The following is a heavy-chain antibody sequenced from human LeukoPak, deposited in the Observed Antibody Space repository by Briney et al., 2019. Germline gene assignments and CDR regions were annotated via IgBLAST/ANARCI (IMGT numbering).Heavy chain of an antibody. D-gene: IGHD6-13*01. J-gene: IGHJ4*02. CDR1: GGSISSSNW. CDR3: ARERNSSSWFVPRSLWY. Sequence: SETLSLTCTVSGGSISSSNWWSWVRQPPGKGLEWIGEIYHSGSTNHNPSLKSRVTISVDKSKNQFSLKLSSVTAADTAVYYCARERNSSSWFVPRSLWYWGQGTLVTVSS. CDR2: IYHSGST. V-gene: IGHV4-4*02.